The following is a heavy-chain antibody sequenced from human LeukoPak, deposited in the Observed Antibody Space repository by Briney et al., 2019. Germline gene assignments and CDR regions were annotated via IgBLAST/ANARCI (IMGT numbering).Heavy chain of an antibody. CDR3: AISTVARQDFDY. V-gene: IGHV3-7*05. J-gene: IGHJ4*02. Sequence: GGSLRLSCAASEFSFSSSWMNWVRQAPEKGLEWVANMNPDGSQKYYVDSVKGRFTISRNNAKNPLYLQMNSLRAEDTAVYYCAISTVARQDFDYWGQGTLVTVSS. CDR2: MNPDGSQK. CDR1: EFSFSSSW. D-gene: IGHD6-6*01.